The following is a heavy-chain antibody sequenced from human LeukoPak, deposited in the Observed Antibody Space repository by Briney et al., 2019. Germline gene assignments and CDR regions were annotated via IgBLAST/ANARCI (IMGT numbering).Heavy chain of an antibody. CDR3: ARDYSSGYQNWFDP. V-gene: IGHV3-30-3*01. D-gene: IGHD3-22*01. J-gene: IGHJ5*02. CDR1: GFTFSSYA. CDR2: ISYDGSNK. Sequence: PGGSLRLSCAASGFTFSSYAMHWVRQAPGKGLEWVAVISYDGSNKYYADSVKGRFTISRDNSKNTLYLRMNSLRAEDTAVYYCARDYSSGYQNWFDPWGQGTLVTVSS.